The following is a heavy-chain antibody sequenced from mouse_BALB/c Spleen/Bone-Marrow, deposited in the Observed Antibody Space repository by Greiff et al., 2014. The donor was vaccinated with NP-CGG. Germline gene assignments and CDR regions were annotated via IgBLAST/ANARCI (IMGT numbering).Heavy chain of an antibody. CDR1: GFNIKDTY. CDR2: IDPANGDT. D-gene: IGHD1-1*01. J-gene: IGHJ1*01. V-gene: IGHV14-3*02. Sequence: VQLQQPGAELAEPGASVKLSCTASGFNIKDTYMHWVKQRPEQGLEWIGRIDPANGDTKYGPKFQGKATITADTSSNTAYLQLSSLTSEDTAVYYCTKPSFYYGSSYWYFDVWGAGTTVTVSS. CDR3: TKPSFYYGSSYWYFDV.